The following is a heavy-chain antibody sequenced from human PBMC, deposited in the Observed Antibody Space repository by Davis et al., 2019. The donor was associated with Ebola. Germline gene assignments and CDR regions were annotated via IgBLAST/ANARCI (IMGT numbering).Heavy chain of an antibody. Sequence: ASVKVSCKASGYTFTSYAMHWVRQAPGQGLEWMGIINPSGGSTSYAQKFQGRVTMTRDTSTSTVYMELSSLRSEDTAVYYCARDSSIMGYDSIGYLLYWGQGTLVTVSS. J-gene: IGHJ4*02. CDR2: INPSGGST. D-gene: IGHD3-22*01. V-gene: IGHV1-46*01. CDR1: GYTFTSYA. CDR3: ARDSSIMGYDSIGYLLY.